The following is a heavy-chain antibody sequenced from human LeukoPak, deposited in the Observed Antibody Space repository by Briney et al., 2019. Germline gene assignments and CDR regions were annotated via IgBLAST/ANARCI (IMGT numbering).Heavy chain of an antibody. D-gene: IGHD3-3*01. Sequence: PGRSLRLSCAASGFTFSSYGMHWVRQAPGKGLEWVAVISYDGSNKYYADSVKGRFTISRDNSKNTLYLQMNSLRAEDTAVYYCANQGRITTFGHSHYWGQGTLVTVSS. CDR3: ANQGRITTFGHSHY. CDR2: ISYDGSNK. CDR1: GFTFSSYG. V-gene: IGHV3-30*18. J-gene: IGHJ4*02.